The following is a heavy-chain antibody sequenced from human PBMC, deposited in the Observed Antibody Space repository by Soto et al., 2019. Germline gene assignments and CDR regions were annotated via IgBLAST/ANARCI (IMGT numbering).Heavy chain of an antibody. J-gene: IGHJ6*02. D-gene: IGHD6-13*01. CDR1: GFNFEEYA. CDR2: ITWNSGGI. Sequence: EVQLVESGGGLRQPGRSLRLSCAASGFNFEEYAMHWVRQPPGKGLEWVSGITWNSGGIDYADSVRGRFTISRDNAKNSLFLQMDSLRGEDTALYYCAKDSSANYAGNPVRGMDVWGQGTTVTVSS. V-gene: IGHV3-9*01. CDR3: AKDSSANYAGNPVRGMDV.